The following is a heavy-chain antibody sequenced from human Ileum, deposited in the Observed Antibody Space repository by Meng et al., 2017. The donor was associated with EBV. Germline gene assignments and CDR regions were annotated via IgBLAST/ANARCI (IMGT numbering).Heavy chain of an antibody. J-gene: IGHJ4*02. CDR2: IYHSGST. CDR3: ASFPPPGKQWLVTDY. V-gene: IGHV4-4*02. CDR1: GGSISSSNW. Sequence: QAQPQGSGPGLVKPSGTMSLPCAASGGSISSSNWWSWVRQPPGKGLEWIGEIYHSGSTNYNPSLKSRVTISVDKSKNQFSLKLSSVTAADTAVYYCASFPPPGKQWLVTDYWGQGTLVTVS. D-gene: IGHD6-19*01.